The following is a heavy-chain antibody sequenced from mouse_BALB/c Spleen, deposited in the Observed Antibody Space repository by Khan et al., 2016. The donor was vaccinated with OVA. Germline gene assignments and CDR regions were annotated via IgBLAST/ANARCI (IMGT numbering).Heavy chain of an antibody. CDR1: GYSITSDYA. V-gene: IGHV3-2*02. CDR2: ISYSGSP. CDR3: ARDGSRYNYAMDY. J-gene: IGHJ4*01. Sequence: VQLKHSGPGLVKPSQSLSLTCTVTGYSITSDYAWNWIRQSPGNKLEWMGYISYSGSPNYNPSLKRRISITRDPSKNQFFLQLNSVTTEDTATYYCARDGSRYNYAMDYWGQGTSVTVSS. D-gene: IGHD2-3*01.